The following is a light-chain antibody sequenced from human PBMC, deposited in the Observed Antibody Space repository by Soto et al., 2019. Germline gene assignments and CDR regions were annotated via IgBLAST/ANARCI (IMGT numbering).Light chain of an antibody. CDR1: QSISSW. V-gene: IGKV1-5*01. CDR3: QQYNSYLLA. J-gene: IGKJ5*01. CDR2: DAS. Sequence: DIQMTQSPSTLSASVGDRVTITCRASQSISSWLAWYQQKPGKAPKLLIYDASSLKSGVPSRFSGSGSGTEFTLTSSSLQPDDFATYYYQQYNSYLLAFGQGTRLEI.